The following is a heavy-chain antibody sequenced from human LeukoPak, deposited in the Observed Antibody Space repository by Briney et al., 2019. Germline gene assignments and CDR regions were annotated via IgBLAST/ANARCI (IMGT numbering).Heavy chain of an antibody. Sequence: GGSLRLSCAASGFAASGLTFSNYAMSWVRQAPGKGLEWVSDISSSSGSTYYADSVKGRFTISRDNSKNTLYMQMNSLRAEDTAVYYCAKGNSEQWLVPHFNYWGQGTLVTVSS. D-gene: IGHD6-19*01. J-gene: IGHJ4*02. V-gene: IGHV3-23*01. CDR3: AKGNSEQWLVPHFNY. CDR1: GLTFSNYA. CDR2: ISSSSGST.